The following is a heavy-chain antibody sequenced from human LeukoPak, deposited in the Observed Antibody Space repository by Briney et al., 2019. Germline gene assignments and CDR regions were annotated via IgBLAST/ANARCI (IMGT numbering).Heavy chain of an antibody. V-gene: IGHV3-48*01. Sequence: GGSLRLSCAASGFTFSSYSMNWVRQAPGKGLEWVSYISSSSSTIYYADSVKGRFTISRDNAKNSLYLQMNSLRAEDTAVYYCARDKARRYYYDSSGYVFDYWGQGTLVTVSS. CDR1: GFTFSSYS. J-gene: IGHJ4*02. CDR3: ARDKARRYYYDSSGYVFDY. CDR2: ISSSSSTI. D-gene: IGHD3-22*01.